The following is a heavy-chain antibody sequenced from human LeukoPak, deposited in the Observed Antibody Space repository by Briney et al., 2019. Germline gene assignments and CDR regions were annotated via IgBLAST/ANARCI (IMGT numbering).Heavy chain of an antibody. J-gene: IGHJ4*02. CDR1: GFTFSTYW. Sequence: GGSLRLSCAASGFTFSTYWMSWVRQAPGKGLEWVANIKEDGSEKYYVDSVKGRFTISRDNAKNSLYLQMNSLRAEDTALYYCAGEDQQRGTFDYWGQGILVTVSS. D-gene: IGHD6-13*01. CDR2: IKEDGSEK. CDR3: AGEDQQRGTFDY. V-gene: IGHV3-7*05.